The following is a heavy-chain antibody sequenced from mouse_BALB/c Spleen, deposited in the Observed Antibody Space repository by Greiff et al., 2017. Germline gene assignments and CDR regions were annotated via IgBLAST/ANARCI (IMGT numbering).Heavy chain of an antibody. Sequence: QVQLQQSGPELVKPGASVRISCKASGYTFTSYYIHWVKQRPGQGLEWIGWIYPGNVNNKYNEKFKGKATLTADKSSSTAYMQLSSLTSEDSAVYFCARGRYDEAWFAYWGQGTLVTVSA. J-gene: IGHJ3*01. CDR2: IYPGNVNN. D-gene: IGHD2-14*01. CDR3: ARGRYDEAWFAY. V-gene: IGHV1S56*01. CDR1: GYTFTSYY.